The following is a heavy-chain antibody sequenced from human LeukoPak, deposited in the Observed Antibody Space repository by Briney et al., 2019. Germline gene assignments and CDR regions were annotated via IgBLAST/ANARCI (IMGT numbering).Heavy chain of an antibody. CDR1: GFTFSSYG. Sequence: AGGSLRLSCADSGFTFSSYGMNWVRQAPGKGLEWVSYISSSGSTTYYADSVKGRFTTSRDNAKNSLYLQMNSLRAEDTAVYYCARDAPLVGATYYFDYWGQGTLVTVSS. CDR3: ARDAPLVGATYYFDY. J-gene: IGHJ4*02. CDR2: ISSSGSTT. V-gene: IGHV3-48*03. D-gene: IGHD1-26*01.